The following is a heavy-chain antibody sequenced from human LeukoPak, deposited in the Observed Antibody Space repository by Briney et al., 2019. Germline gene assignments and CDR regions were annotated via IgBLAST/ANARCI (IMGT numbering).Heavy chain of an antibody. V-gene: IGHV1-8*03. CDR3: AIALGELFFDY. CDR2: MNPNSGDT. CDR1: GYTFSAYD. J-gene: IGHJ4*02. D-gene: IGHD3-10*01. Sequence: ASVKVSCKTSGYTFSAYDINWVRQAAGQGLEWMGWMNPNSGDTVFAQKFQGRVTISTKISINTAYMELSRLTSEDTAIYYCAIALGELFFDYWGKGTPVTVSS.